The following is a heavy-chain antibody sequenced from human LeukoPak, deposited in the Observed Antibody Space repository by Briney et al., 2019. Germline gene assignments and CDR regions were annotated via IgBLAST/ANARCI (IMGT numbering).Heavy chain of an antibody. V-gene: IGHV1-18*01. D-gene: IGHD2-2*01. CDR1: GYRFTSDG. CDR2: ISAYNGNT. J-gene: IGHJ4*02. Sequence: GGSVRVSCKASGYRFTSDGISWVRQAPGQGLERMAWISAYNGNTNYAQTFQGRVIMTTDTSTSTAYMELRSLSSDDTAVYYCARDPDCSSTRCSESPFDYWGQGTLVTVSS. CDR3: ARDPDCSSTRCSESPFDY.